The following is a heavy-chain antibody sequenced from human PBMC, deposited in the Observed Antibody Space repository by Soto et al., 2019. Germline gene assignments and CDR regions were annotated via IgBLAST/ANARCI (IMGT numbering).Heavy chain of an antibody. J-gene: IGHJ4*02. CDR2: ISGSGSSV. D-gene: IGHD1-1*01. CDR3: ARWNGGSDY. CDR1: GFSFSGYY. V-gene: IGHV3-11*01. Sequence: QVQLMESGGGLVKPGGSLRLSCAASGFSFSGYYMSWNRQAPGKGPEWISYISGSGSSVYYTDSVKGRFTISRDNTKNSLYLQMHSLRADDTGVYYCARWNGGSDYWGQGTLVTVSS.